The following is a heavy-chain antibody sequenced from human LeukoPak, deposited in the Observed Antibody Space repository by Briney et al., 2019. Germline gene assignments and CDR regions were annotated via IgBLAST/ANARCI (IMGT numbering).Heavy chain of an antibody. CDR1: GSSISSGYY. V-gene: IGHV4-38-2*02. J-gene: IGHJ4*02. Sequence: PSETLSLTCAVSGSSISSGYYWGWIRQPPGKGLEWIGSIYHRGSTYYNASLQSRVTISVDTSKNQFSLKLSSVTAADTAVYYCAREGYGYSSGWYYDYWGQGTLVTVSS. CDR2: IYHRGST. CDR3: AREGYGYSSGWYYDY. D-gene: IGHD6-19*01.